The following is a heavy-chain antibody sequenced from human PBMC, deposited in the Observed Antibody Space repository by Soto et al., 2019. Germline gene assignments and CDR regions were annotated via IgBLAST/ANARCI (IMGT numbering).Heavy chain of an antibody. CDR2: IKQDGNER. CDR1: GFTFSDYF. V-gene: IGHV3-7*01. Sequence: ELQLVDSGGALVQPGESLRLSCAASGFTFSDYFRTGVRQAPGKGLEWVATIKQDGNERYYVDSVKGRFTISRDNAKNSLYLQMNALRAEDTAVYYCAIGPWLGCWGQGTLVTVSS. D-gene: IGHD6-19*01. CDR3: AIGPWLGC. J-gene: IGHJ4*02.